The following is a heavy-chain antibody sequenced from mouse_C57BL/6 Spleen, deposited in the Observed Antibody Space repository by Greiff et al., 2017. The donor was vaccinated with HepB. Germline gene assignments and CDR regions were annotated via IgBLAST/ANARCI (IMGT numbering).Heavy chain of an antibody. D-gene: IGHD1-1*01. CDR3: ASYYGSSYWFAY. J-gene: IGHJ3*01. CDR1: GYTFTSYW. CDR2: IHPNSGST. Sequence: QVQLQQPGAELVKPGASVKLSCKASGYTFTSYWMHWVKQRPGQGLEWIGMIHPNSGSTNYNEKFKSKATLTVDKSSSPAYMQLRSLTPEDSAVYYCASYYGSSYWFAYWGQGTLVTVSA. V-gene: IGHV1-64*01.